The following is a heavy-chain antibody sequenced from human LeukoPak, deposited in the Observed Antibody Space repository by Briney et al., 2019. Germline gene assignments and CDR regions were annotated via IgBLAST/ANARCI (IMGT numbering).Heavy chain of an antibody. Sequence: GASVKVSCKASGYTFTGYYMHWVRQAPGQGLEWMGWINPNSGGTNYAQKFQGRVTMTRDTSISTAYMELSRLRSDDTAVYYCARDPVRYYDSSGYSYGSAFDYWGQGTLVTVSS. V-gene: IGHV1-2*02. CDR2: INPNSGGT. CDR3: ARDPVRYYDSSGYSYGSAFDY. CDR1: GYTFTGYY. D-gene: IGHD3-22*01. J-gene: IGHJ4*02.